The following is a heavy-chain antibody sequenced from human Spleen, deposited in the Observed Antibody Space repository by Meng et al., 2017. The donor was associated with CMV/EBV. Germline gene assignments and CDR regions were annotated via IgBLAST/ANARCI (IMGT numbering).Heavy chain of an antibody. CDR3: AKDGQGNYDFWSGYPQYFQH. J-gene: IGHJ1*01. V-gene: IGHV3-7*01. D-gene: IGHD3-3*01. CDR1: GFTFSSYW. CDR2: IKQDGSEK. Sequence: GESLKISCAASGFTFSSYWMSWVRQAPGKGLEWVANIKQDGSEKYYVDSVKGRFTISRDNAKNSLYLQMNSLRAEDTAVYYCAKDGQGNYDFWSGYPQYFQHWGQGTLVTVSS.